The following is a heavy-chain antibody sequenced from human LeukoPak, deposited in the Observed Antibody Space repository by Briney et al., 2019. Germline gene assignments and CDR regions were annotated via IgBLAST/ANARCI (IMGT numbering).Heavy chain of an antibody. J-gene: IGHJ3*02. CDR1: GFTFSSYS. V-gene: IGHV3-21*01. CDR2: ISSSSSYI. Sequence: KSGGSLRLSCAASGFTFSSYSMNWVRQAPGKGLEWVSSISSSSSYIYYADSVKGRFTISRDNAKNSLYLQMNSLRAEDTAVYYCAREGPQLAHNDAFDIWGQGTMVTVSS. CDR3: AREGPQLAHNDAFDI. D-gene: IGHD2-2*01.